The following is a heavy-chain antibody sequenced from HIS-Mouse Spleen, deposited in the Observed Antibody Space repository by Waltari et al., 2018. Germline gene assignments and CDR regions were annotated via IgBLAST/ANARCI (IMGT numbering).Heavy chain of an antibody. Sequence: QLQLQESGPGLVKPSETLSLTCTVPGCSISSSSYYWGWIRQPPGKGLEWIGSSYYSGSTYYNPSLKSRVTISVDTSKNQFSLKLSSVTAADTAVYYCAREIPYSSSWYDWYFDLWGRGTLVTVSS. V-gene: IGHV4-39*07. CDR3: AREIPYSSSWYDWYFDL. D-gene: IGHD6-13*01. J-gene: IGHJ2*01. CDR2: SYYSGST. CDR1: GCSISSSSYY.